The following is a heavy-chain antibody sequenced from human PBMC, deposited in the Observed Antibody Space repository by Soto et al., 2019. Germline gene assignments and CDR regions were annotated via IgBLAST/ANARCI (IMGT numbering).Heavy chain of an antibody. D-gene: IGHD3-10*01. Sequence: QVQQVQSGAEVKKPGSSVKVSCKASGGTFSSYAISWVRQAPGPGLEWMGGIIPIFGTANYAQKFQGSVTITADESTSTAYMELSSLRSEDTAVYYCARDTRNVVSSGSGFDPWGQGTLVTVSS. J-gene: IGHJ5*02. CDR3: ARDTRNVVSSGSGFDP. CDR1: GGTFSSYA. CDR2: IIPIFGTA. V-gene: IGHV1-69*01.